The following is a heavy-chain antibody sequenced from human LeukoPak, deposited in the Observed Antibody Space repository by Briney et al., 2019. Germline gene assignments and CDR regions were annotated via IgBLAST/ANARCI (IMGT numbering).Heavy chain of an antibody. CDR3: ARERTAMVTSRWFDP. D-gene: IGHD5-18*01. V-gene: IGHV3-48*03. CDR1: GFTFSSYE. Sequence: PGGSLRLSCAASGFTFSSYEMNWVRQAPGKGLEWVSYISSSGSTIYYADSVKGRFTISRDNAKNSLYLQMNSLRAEDTAVYYCARERTAMVTSRWFDPWGQGTLVTVSS. J-gene: IGHJ5*02. CDR2: ISSSGSTI.